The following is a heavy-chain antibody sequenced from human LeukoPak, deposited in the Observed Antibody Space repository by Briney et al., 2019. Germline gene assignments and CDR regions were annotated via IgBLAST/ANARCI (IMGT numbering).Heavy chain of an antibody. V-gene: IGHV1-8*01. J-gene: IGHJ6*02. D-gene: IGHD3-3*01. CDR1: GYTFTSYD. Sequence: ASVKVSRKASGYTFTSYDINWVRQATGQGLEWMGWMNPNSGNTGYAQKFQGRVTMTRNTSISTAYMELSSLRSEDTAVYYCARELRTYYYYYGMDVWGQGTTVTVSS. CDR3: ARELRTYYYYYGMDV. CDR2: MNPNSGNT.